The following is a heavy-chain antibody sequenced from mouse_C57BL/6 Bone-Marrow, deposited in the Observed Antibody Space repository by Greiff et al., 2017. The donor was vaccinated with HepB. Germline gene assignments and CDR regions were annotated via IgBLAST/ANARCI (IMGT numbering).Heavy chain of an antibody. CDR3: ARHYGSSYGFAY. J-gene: IGHJ3*01. CDR2: ISSGSSTI. Sequence: EVKLVESGGGLVKPGGSLKLSCAASGFTFSDYGMHWVRQAPEKGLEWVAYISSGSSTIYYADTVKGRCTIARDNAKNTLFLQMTSLRSEDTAMYYCARHYGSSYGFAYWGQGTLVTVSA. V-gene: IGHV5-17*01. D-gene: IGHD1-1*01. CDR1: GFTFSDYG.